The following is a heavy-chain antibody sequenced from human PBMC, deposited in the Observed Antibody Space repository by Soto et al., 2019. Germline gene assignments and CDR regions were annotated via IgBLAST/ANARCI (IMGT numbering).Heavy chain of an antibody. V-gene: IGHV3-49*03. D-gene: IGHD3-22*01. CDR2: IRSKANAGTT. J-gene: IGHJ4*02. Sequence: PGGSLRLSCIASGFTFGDYAMGWFRLAPGKGLEWVGFIRSKANAGTTEYAASVKARFTISRDDSKSIAYLQMNSLRTDDTAMYYCARDRRFYYGNNAYYGYFDYWGQGALVTVSS. CDR3: ARDRRFYYGNNAYYGYFDY. CDR1: GFTFGDYA.